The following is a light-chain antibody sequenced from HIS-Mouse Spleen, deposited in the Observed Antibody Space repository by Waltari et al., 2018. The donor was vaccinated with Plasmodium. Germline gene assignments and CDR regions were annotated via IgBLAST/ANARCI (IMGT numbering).Light chain of an antibody. CDR3: QAWDSSTWV. CDR2: QDS. V-gene: IGLV3-1*01. J-gene: IGLJ3*02. CDR1: KMGDQY. Sequence: SYELTQPPSVSVSTGQTASIPCPGDKMGDQYACWYQQKPGQSPVLVIYQDSKRPSGIPERFSGSNSGNTATLTISGTQAMDEADYYCQAWDSSTWVFGGGTKLTVL.